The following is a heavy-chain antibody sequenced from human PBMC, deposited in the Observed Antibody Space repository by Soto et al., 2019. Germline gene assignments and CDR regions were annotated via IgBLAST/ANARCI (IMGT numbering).Heavy chain of an antibody. D-gene: IGHD3-10*01. J-gene: IGHJ4*02. Sequence: GSLRLSCAASGFTFSSYWMSWVRQAPGKGLEWVSTISDSGSSKYYADSVKGRFTISRDNSKNTLYLQMNSLRAEDTAVYYCAKGRVLWPNHSDYWGQGTLVTVSS. CDR1: GFTFSSYW. CDR3: AKGRVLWPNHSDY. V-gene: IGHV3-23*01. CDR2: ISDSGSSK.